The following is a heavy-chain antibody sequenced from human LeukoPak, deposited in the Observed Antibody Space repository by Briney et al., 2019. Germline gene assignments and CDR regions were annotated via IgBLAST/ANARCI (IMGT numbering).Heavy chain of an antibody. Sequence: SETLSLTCTVSGGSISSYYWSWIRQPPGKGLEWIGYIYYSGSTNYNPSLKSRVTISVDTSKNQFSLKLSSVTAADTAVYYCARHKLVGALVPRYCGGDCPQVFDIWGQGTMVTVSS. V-gene: IGHV4-59*08. CDR1: GGSISSYY. CDR2: IYYSGST. D-gene: IGHD2-21*02. CDR3: ARHKLVGALVPRYCGGDCPQVFDI. J-gene: IGHJ3*02.